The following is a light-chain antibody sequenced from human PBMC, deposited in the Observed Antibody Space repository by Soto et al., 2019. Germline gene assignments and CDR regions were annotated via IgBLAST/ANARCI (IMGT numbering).Light chain of an antibody. J-gene: IGKJ1*01. CDR3: MQALQKPCT. V-gene: IGKV2-28*01. CDR2: LGS. CDR1: QSLLHTNGINY. Sequence: VVVTQSPLSLPVTPGEPASMSCRASQSLLHTNGINYLHWYLQKPGQSPQLLIYLGSHRASGVPDRFSGSGSGTEYTLRISRVEAEDVGIYYCMQALQKPCTFGQGTKVDLK.